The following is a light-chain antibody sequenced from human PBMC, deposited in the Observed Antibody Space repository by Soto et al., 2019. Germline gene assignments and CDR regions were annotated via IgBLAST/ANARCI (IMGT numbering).Light chain of an antibody. CDR2: EVS. CDR3: SSYTRSNTHV. J-gene: IGLJ1*01. V-gene: IGLV2-14*01. Sequence: QSVLTQPASVSGSPGQSITISCTGTSSDVGDYNYVSWCQQHPDKAPKLMIFEVSNRPSGVSNRFSGSKSGNTASLSISGLQSEDEADYYCSSYTRSNTHVFGTGTKVTVL. CDR1: SSDVGDYNY.